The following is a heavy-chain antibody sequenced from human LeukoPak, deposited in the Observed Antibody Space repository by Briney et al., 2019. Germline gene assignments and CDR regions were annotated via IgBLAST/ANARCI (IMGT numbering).Heavy chain of an antibody. CDR3: ARESLGYCSGSTCYYYFMDF. J-gene: IGHJ6*03. CDR2: ISGSSSTI. V-gene: IGHV3-48*04. D-gene: IGHD2-15*01. CDR1: GFTFSSYS. Sequence: GGSLRLSCAASGFTFSSYSMNWVRQAPGKGLEWLSYISGSSSTIYYADSVKGRFTISRDNAKNSLYLQMNSLRAEDTAVYFCARESLGYCSGSTCYYYFMDFWGKGTTVTVSS.